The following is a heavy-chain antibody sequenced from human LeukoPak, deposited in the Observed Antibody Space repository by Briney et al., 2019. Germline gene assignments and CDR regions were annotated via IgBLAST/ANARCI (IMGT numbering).Heavy chain of an antibody. CDR3: AKGLRYFDWLFGY. V-gene: IGHV3-23*01. Sequence: GVPLPLSCPASGFAFRSYAMSWVRSAPGKGREWVSSIIRSGGSAYYADSVKGRFTISRDNSKNTLYLQMNSLRAEDTAVYYCAKGLRYFDWLFGYWGQGTLVTVSS. D-gene: IGHD3-9*01. CDR1: GFAFRSYA. CDR2: IIRSGGSA. J-gene: IGHJ4*02.